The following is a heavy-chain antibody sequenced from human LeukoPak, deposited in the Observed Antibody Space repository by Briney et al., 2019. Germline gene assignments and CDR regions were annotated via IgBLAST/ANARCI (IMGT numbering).Heavy chain of an antibody. D-gene: IGHD3-16*02. CDR2: INHSGST. CDR1: GGSFSGYY. CDR3: ARLNLYDYVWGSYRYKRGFYYFDY. Sequence: SETLSLTCAVYGGSFSGYYWSWIRQPPGKGLEWIGEINHSGSTNYNPPLKSRVTISVDTSKNQFSLKLSSVTAADTAVYYCARLNLYDYVWGSYRYKRGFYYFDYWGQGTLVTVSS. V-gene: IGHV4-34*01. J-gene: IGHJ4*02.